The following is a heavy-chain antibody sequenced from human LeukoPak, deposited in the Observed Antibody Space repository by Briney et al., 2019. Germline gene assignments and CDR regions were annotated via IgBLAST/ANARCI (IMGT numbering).Heavy chain of an antibody. D-gene: IGHD4-11*01. J-gene: IGHJ6*03. CDR2: IYYSGST. V-gene: IGHV4-59*01. CDR3: ARYSNYGDYYYYYMDV. Sequence: SETLSLTCTVSGGSISSYYWSWIRQPPGKGLEWIGYIYYSGSTNYNPSLKSRVTMSVDTSKNQFSLKLSSVTAADTAVYYCARYSNYGDYYYYYMDVWGKGTTVTVSS. CDR1: GGSISSYY.